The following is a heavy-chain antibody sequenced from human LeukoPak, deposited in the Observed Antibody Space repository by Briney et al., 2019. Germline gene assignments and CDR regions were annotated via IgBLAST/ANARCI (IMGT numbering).Heavy chain of an antibody. Sequence: GGSLRLSCAASGFTFSSYAMSWVRQAPGKGLEWVSAISSSGDNTYYADSVKGRFTISRDNSKNTLYLQMNSLRVEDTALYYCATDPRASSGYWGQGTLVTVSS. J-gene: IGHJ4*02. CDR1: GFTFSSYA. V-gene: IGHV3-23*01. CDR3: ATDPRASSGY. D-gene: IGHD6-6*01. CDR2: ISSSGDNT.